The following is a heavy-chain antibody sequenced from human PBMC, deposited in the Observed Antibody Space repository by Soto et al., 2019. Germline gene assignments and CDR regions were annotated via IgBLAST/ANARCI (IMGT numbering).Heavy chain of an antibody. CDR3: ARHPTTSSGWNFDY. V-gene: IGHV4-59*08. D-gene: IGHD6-19*01. J-gene: IGHJ4*02. Sequence: QVQLQESGPGLVKPSETLSLTCSVSGGSISTNYWSWIRQPPGKGLEWIGYIYYSGGTNYNPSLRGRVTLPVDTSKDQFPLNLGSVTAADTAVYYCARHPTTSSGWNFDYWGQGILVTVSS. CDR1: GGSISTNY. CDR2: IYYSGGT.